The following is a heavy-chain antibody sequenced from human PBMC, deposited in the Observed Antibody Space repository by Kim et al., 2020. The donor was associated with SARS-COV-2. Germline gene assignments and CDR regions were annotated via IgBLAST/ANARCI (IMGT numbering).Heavy chain of an antibody. Sequence: SETLSLTCTVSGGSISSGGYYWSWIRQHPGKGLEWIGYIYYSGSTYYNPSLKSRVTISVDTSKNQFSLKLSSVTAADTAVYYCASSGVLHYYDSSGYYYFDYWGQGTLVTVSS. CDR3: ASSGVLHYYDSSGYYYFDY. CDR1: GGSISSGGYY. V-gene: IGHV4-31*03. CDR2: IYYSGST. J-gene: IGHJ4*02. D-gene: IGHD3-22*01.